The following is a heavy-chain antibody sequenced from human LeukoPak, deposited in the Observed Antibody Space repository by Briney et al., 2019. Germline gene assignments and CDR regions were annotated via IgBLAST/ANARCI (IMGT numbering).Heavy chain of an antibody. J-gene: IGHJ4*02. CDR2: ISSSSSTI. CDR1: GFTFSSYS. D-gene: IGHD3-3*01. V-gene: IGHV3-48*02. CDR3: ARDSYYDFWSGYYTFDY. Sequence: GSLRLSCAASGFTFSSYSMNWVRQAPGKGLEWVSYISSSSSTIYYADSVKGRFTISRDNAKNSLYLQMNSLRDEDTAVYYCARDSYYDFWSGYYTFDYWGQGTLVTVSS.